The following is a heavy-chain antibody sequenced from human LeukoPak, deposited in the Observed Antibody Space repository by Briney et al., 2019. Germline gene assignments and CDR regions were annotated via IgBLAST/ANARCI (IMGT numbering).Heavy chain of an antibody. Sequence: SVKVSCXASGGTFSSYAISWVRQAPGQGLEWMGRIIPIFGTANYAQKFQGRVTITTDESTSTAYMELSSLRSEDTAVYYCARSDSSGSDYWGQGTPVTVSS. J-gene: IGHJ4*02. CDR1: GGTFSSYA. CDR3: ARSDSSGSDY. D-gene: IGHD6-19*01. V-gene: IGHV1-69*05. CDR2: IIPIFGTA.